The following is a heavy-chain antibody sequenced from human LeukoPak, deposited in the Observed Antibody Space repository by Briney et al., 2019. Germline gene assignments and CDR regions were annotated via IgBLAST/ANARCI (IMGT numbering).Heavy chain of an antibody. CDR1: GYTFINSY. Sequence: GASVKVSCKASGYTFINSYMHWVRQAPGQGLEWMGIINPSGGYTSYAQKFQGRVTMTRDMSTSTVYMELSSLRSEDTAVYYCARRESVLLWFGEFVDWFDPWGQGTLVTVSS. CDR2: INPSGGYT. V-gene: IGHV1-46*01. D-gene: IGHD3-10*01. CDR3: ARRESVLLWFGEFVDWFDP. J-gene: IGHJ5*02.